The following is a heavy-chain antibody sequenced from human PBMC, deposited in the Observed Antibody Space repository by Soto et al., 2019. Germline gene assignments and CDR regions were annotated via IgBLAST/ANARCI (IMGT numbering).Heavy chain of an antibody. CDR1: GYTLTSYD. V-gene: IGHV1-8*01. D-gene: IGHD2-8*02. Sequence: GASVKVSCKASGYTLTSYDINWVRQATGQGLEWMGWMNPNSGNTGYAQKFQGRVTMTRNTSISTAYMELSSLRSEDTAVYYYGYRWFGMDVWGQGTTVTVSS. CDR2: MNPNSGNT. CDR3: GYRWFGMDV. J-gene: IGHJ6*02.